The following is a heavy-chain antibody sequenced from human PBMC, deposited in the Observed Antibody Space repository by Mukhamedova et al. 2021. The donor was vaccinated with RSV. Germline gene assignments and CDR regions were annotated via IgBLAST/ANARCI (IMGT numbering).Heavy chain of an antibody. V-gene: IGHV3-49*02. CDR3: TSLGPYWYFDL. J-gene: IGHJ2*01. D-gene: IGHD7-27*01. Sequence: GKGLEWVSFIRSKAYGGTTEYAASVKGRFTISRDDSMSIAYLQMNSLKTEDTVVYYCTSLGPYWYFDLWGRGTLVTVSS. CDR2: IRSKAYGGTT.